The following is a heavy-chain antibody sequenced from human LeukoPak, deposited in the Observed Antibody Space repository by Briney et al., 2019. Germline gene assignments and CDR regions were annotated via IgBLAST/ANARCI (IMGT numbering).Heavy chain of an antibody. CDR3: ARLHSSSWYTGWFDP. Sequence: SETLSLTCTVSGGSISSSSYYWSWIRQPPGKGLEWIGYIYTSGSTNYNPSLKSRVTISVDTSKNQFSLKLSSVTAADTAVYYCARLHSSSWYTGWFDPWGQGTLVTVSS. CDR1: GGSISSSSYY. V-gene: IGHV4-61*05. D-gene: IGHD6-13*01. J-gene: IGHJ5*02. CDR2: IYTSGST.